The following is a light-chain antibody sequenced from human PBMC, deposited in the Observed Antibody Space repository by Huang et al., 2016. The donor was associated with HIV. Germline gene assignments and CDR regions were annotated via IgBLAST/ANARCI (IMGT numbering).Light chain of an antibody. V-gene: IGKV3-15*01. CDR3: QQFNNWPPA. Sequence: ETLMTQFPATLSVSPGERATLSCRAMQNVRNNLAWYQQKPGQAPRLLFYEASSRATGVPGRFSASGSGIDFTLTISSLQSEDFAVYYCQQFNNWPPAFGGGTTVEIK. J-gene: IGKJ4*01. CDR1: QNVRNN. CDR2: EAS.